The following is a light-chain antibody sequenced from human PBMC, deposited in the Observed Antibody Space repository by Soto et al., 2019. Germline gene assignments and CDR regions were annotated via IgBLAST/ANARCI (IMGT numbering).Light chain of an antibody. CDR3: SSYAGSNSV. CDR2: EVS. CDR1: SSDVGGYNY. V-gene: IGLV2-8*01. Sequence: QSVLTQPPSASGSPGQSVTISCTGTSSDVGGYNYVSWYQQHPGKAPKVMIYEVSKRPSGVPDRFSGSKSGNTASLTVSGLQAEDEADYCCSSYAGSNSVFGGGTKLTVL. J-gene: IGLJ3*02.